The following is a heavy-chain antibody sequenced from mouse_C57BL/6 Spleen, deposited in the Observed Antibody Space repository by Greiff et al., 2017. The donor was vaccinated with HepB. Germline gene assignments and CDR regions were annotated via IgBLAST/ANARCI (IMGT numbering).Heavy chain of an antibody. D-gene: IGHD2-3*01. CDR1: GFTFSDYG. J-gene: IGHJ2*01. V-gene: IGHV5-15*04. CDR3: ARRGDGYYFDY. Sequence: EVKVEESGGGLVQPGGSLKLSCAASGFTFSDYGMAWVRQAPRKGPEWVAFISNLAYSIYYADTVTGRFTISRENAKNTLYLEMSSLRSEDTAMYYCARRGDGYYFDYWGQGTTLTVSS. CDR2: ISNLAYSI.